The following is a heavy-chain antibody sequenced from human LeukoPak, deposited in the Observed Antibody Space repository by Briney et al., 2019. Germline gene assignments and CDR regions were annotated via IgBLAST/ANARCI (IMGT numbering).Heavy chain of an antibody. V-gene: IGHV3-33*01. CDR2: IWYDGSKK. CDR3: ASSFDSSGYLDY. D-gene: IGHD3-22*01. CDR1: GFTFSSYG. Sequence: GGSLRLSCAASGFTFSSYGMHWVRQAPGKGLEWVAVIWYDGSKKYYADSVNGRFTISRDNSKNTLYLQMNSLRAEDTAVYYCASSFDSSGYLDYWGQGTLVTVSS. J-gene: IGHJ4*02.